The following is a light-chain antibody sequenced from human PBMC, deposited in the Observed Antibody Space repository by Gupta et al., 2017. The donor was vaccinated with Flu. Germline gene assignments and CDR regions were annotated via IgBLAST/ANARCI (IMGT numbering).Light chain of an antibody. V-gene: IGKV2-28*01. Sequence: DIVMTQSPISLAVTPGEPAPISCRSSRSLLHSHGNNYLDWYLHKPGRSPPLLIYLGSNRASGVPDRFSGSGSGTDFTLKISRVEAEDVGVYYCMQALQTPWTFGQGTKVEIK. CDR1: RSLLHSHGNNY. CDR2: LGS. J-gene: IGKJ1*01. CDR3: MQALQTPWT.